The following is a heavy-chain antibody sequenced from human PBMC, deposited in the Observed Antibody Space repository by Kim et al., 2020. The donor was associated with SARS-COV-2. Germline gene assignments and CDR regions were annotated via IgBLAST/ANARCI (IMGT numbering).Heavy chain of an antibody. CDR2: ISWNSGSI. V-gene: IGHV3-9*01. D-gene: IGHD6-13*01. CDR1: GFTFDDYA. CDR3: AKDIGSAGNSFDY. Sequence: SLRLSCAASGFTFDDYAMHWVRQAPGKGLEWVSGISWNSGSIGYADSVKGRFTISRDNAKNSLYLQMNSLRAEDTALYYCAKDIGSAGNSFDYWGQGTLVTVSS. J-gene: IGHJ4*02.